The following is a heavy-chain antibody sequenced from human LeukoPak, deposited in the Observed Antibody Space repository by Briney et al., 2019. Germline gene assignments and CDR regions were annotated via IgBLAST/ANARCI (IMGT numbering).Heavy chain of an antibody. V-gene: IGHV3-7*03. CDR2: IKEDGSSQ. D-gene: IGHD6-19*01. J-gene: IGHJ4*02. CDR3: VKDSGWFHFDY. CDR1: GFTFSHSW. Sequence: GGALRLSCVASGFTFSHSWMTWVRQAPGKGLEWGGHIKEDGSSQNYADSVKGRFTISRDNAKSSLHLQMNGLRAEDTAMYYCVKDSGWFHFDYWGQGTLVTVSS.